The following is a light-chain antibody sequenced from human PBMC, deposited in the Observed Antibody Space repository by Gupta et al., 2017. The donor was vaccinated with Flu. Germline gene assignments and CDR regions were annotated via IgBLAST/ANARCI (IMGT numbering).Light chain of an antibody. V-gene: IGKV4-1*01. J-gene: IGKJ3*01. CDR1: QTVLYSSNNENY. CDR2: WAS. Sequence: CKSSQTVLYSSNNENYLAWYQQKPGQPPKLLIYWASTRESGVPDRFSGSGSGTDFTLTISSLQAEDVAVYYCQHYYSSPFTFGPGTKVDIK. CDR3: QHYYSSPFT.